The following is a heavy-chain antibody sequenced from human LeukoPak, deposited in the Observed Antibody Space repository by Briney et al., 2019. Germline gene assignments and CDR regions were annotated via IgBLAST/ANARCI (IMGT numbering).Heavy chain of an antibody. V-gene: IGHV3-30*18. CDR3: AKCTWGYSSSSPFDY. D-gene: IGHD6-6*01. J-gene: IGHJ4*02. Sequence: PGGSLRLSCAASGFTFSSYGMHGVRQAPGKGLEWVAVISYDGSNKYYADSVKGRFTISRDNSKNTLYLQMNSLRAEDTALYYCAKCTWGYSSSSPFDYWGQGTLVTVSS. CDR2: ISYDGSNK. CDR1: GFTFSSYG.